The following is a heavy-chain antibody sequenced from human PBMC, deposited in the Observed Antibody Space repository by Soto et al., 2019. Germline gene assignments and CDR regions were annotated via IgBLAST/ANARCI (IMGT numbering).Heavy chain of an antibody. V-gene: IGHV3-21*06. Sequence: GGSLRLSCAASGFTFSGHAMNWVRQAPGKGLEWVSSISSTGTDVDDTDSVKGRFIISRDNANNLVFLQMDSLRVEDTAVYYCARARSDYYAMDVWGQGTTVTVSS. CDR3: ARARSDYYAMDV. CDR1: GFTFSGHA. J-gene: IGHJ6*02. CDR2: ISSTGTDV.